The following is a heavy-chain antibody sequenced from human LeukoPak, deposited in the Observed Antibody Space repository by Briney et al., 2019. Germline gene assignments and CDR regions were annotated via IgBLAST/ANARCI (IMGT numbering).Heavy chain of an antibody. CDR3: ARAAQTGGDFDY. Sequence: GASVKVSCKASGYSFTGYYMHWVRQAPGQGPEWMGWINPNTGGTNYAQKFQGWVTMTRDTSISTAYMELSRLTSDDTAVYYCARAAQTGGDFDYWGQGTLVTVSS. V-gene: IGHV1-2*04. J-gene: IGHJ4*02. CDR2: INPNTGGT. D-gene: IGHD7-27*01. CDR1: GYSFTGYY.